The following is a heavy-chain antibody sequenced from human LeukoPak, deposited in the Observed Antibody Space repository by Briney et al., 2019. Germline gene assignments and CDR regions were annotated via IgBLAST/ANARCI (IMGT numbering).Heavy chain of an antibody. D-gene: IGHD3-10*01. CDR1: GFTFSSYG. V-gene: IGHV3-30*02. CDR2: TQYDGSYK. J-gene: IGHJ4*02. CDR3: AKYRSYYGSGIDY. Sequence: GGSLRLSCAASGFTFSSYGMHWVRQAPGKGLEWVAFTQYDGSYKHYADSAKGRFTVSRDNSKNTLYLQMNSLRAEDTAVYYCAKYRSYYGSGIDYWGQGTLVTVSS.